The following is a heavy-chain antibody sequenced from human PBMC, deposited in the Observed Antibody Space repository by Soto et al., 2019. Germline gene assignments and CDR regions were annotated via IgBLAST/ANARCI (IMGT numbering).Heavy chain of an antibody. CDR2: ISYDGSNK. CDR1: GFTFSSYG. D-gene: IGHD2-8*01. Sequence: QVQLVESGGGVVQPGRSLRLSCAASGFTFSSYGMHWVRQAPGKGLEWVAVISYDGSNKYYADSVKGRFTISRDNSKNTLYLQRNSLRAEDTAVYYCAKTNRRRYYYYGMDVWGQGTTVTVSS. J-gene: IGHJ6*02. V-gene: IGHV3-30*18. CDR3: AKTNRRRYYYYGMDV.